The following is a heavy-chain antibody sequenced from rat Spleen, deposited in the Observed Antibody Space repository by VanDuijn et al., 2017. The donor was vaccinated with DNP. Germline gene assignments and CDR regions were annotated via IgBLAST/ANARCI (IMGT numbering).Heavy chain of an antibody. CDR3: TRDLHFGYNYAFDY. D-gene: IGHD1-4*01. CDR2: ITDSGGST. J-gene: IGHJ2*01. Sequence: EVQLVESGGGLVQPGRSLKLSCAASGLTFNNYWMTWIRQVPGKGLEWVASITDSGGSTYYRDSVKGRFTISRDNAQSTLYLQMTNLRSEDTATYYCTRDLHFGYNYAFDYWGQGVLVSVSS. V-gene: IGHV5-31*01. CDR1: GLTFNNYW.